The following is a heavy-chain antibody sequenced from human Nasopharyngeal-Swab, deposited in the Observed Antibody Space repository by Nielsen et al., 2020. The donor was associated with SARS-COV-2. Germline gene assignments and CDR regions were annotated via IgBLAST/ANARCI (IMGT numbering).Heavy chain of an antibody. Sequence: WIRQPPGKGLKWIGEIYHSGSTNYNPSLKSRVTISVDKSKNQFSLKLSSVTAADTAVYYCASPQGSSGHYYMDVWGKGTTVTVSS. CDR3: ASPQGSSGHYYMDV. D-gene: IGHD3-22*01. V-gene: IGHV4-4*02. CDR2: IYHSGST. J-gene: IGHJ6*03.